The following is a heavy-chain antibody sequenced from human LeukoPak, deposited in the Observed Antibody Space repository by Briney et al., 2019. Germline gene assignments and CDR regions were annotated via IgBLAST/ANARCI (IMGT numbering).Heavy chain of an antibody. D-gene: IGHD3-22*01. CDR1: GFTFSSYE. V-gene: IGHV3-48*03. J-gene: IGHJ4*02. CDR2: ISSSGSTI. CDR3: ARRGYSDSSGYDY. Sequence: PGGSLRLSCAASGFTFSSYEMNWVRQAPGKGLEWVSYISSSGSTIYYADSVMGRSTISRDNAKNSVYLQINSLRAEDTAIYYCARRGYSDSSGYDYWGQGTLVTVSS.